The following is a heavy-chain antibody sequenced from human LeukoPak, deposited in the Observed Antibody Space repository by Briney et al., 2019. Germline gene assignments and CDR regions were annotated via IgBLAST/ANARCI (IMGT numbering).Heavy chain of an antibody. J-gene: IGHJ4*02. CDR1: GFTFSSYS. CDR3: ASTPGIAAAGGGY. D-gene: IGHD6-13*01. V-gene: IGHV3-21*01. CDR2: ISSSSSYI. Sequence: GGSLRLSCAASGFTFSSYSMNWVRQAPGKGLEWVSSISSSSSYIYYADSVKGRFTISRDNAKNSPYLQMNSLRAEDTAVYYCASTPGIAAAGGGYWGQGTLVTVSS.